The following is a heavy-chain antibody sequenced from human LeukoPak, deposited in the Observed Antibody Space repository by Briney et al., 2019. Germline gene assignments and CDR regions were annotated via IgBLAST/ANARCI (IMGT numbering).Heavy chain of an antibody. D-gene: IGHD1-26*01. J-gene: IGHJ4*02. CDR2: ISGSGGST. CDR3: AKDRLSGSYSDY. Sequence: GGSLRLSCAASGFTFSSYAMSRVRQAPGKGLEWVSAISGSGGSTYYEDSVKGRFTISRDNSKNTLYLQMNSLRGEDTAVYYCAKDRLSGSYSDYWGQGTLVTVSS. CDR1: GFTFSSYA. V-gene: IGHV3-23*01.